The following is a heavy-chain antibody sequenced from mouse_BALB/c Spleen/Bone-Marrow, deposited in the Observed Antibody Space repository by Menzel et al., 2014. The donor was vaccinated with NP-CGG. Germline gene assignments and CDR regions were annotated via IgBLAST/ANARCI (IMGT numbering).Heavy chain of an antibody. CDR3: ANYYGSTWFAY. V-gene: IGHV5-4*02. D-gene: IGHD1-1*01. Sequence: EVKLVESGGGLVKPGGSLKLYCAASGFTFSDYYMYWVRQTPEKRLEWVATISDGGSYTYYPDSVKGRFTISRDNAKNNLYLQMSSLKSEDTAMYYCANYYGSTWFAYWGQGTLVTVSA. J-gene: IGHJ3*01. CDR1: GFTFSDYY. CDR2: ISDGGSYT.